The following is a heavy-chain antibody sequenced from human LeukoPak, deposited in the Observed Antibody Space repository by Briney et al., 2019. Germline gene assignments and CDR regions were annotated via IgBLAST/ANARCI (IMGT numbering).Heavy chain of an antibody. CDR2: INHSGST. CDR1: GGSFSGYY. V-gene: IGHV4-34*01. CDR3: AGGGRSSSWYWEASWFDP. J-gene: IGHJ5*02. D-gene: IGHD6-13*01. Sequence: PSETLSLTCAVYGGSFSGYYWSWIRQPPGKGLEWIGEINHSGSTNYNPSLKSRVTISVDTSKNQFSLKLSSVTAADTAVYYCAGGGRSSSWYWEASWFDPWGQGTLVTVSS.